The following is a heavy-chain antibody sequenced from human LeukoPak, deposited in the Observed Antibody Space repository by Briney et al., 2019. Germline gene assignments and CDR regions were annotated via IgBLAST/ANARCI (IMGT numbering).Heavy chain of an antibody. CDR2: ILPGDSGT. J-gene: IGHJ4*02. CDR3: ARWPRGVTAAYFDY. D-gene: IGHD2-2*01. V-gene: IGHV5-51*01. Sequence: GESLKISCQASGYIFTNYWIGWVRQMPGKGLEWMGIILPGDSGTRYSPSFRGQVTISADKSISTANLQWSSLKASDSAMYYCARWPRGVTAAYFDYWGRGTLVTVSS. CDR1: GYIFTNYW.